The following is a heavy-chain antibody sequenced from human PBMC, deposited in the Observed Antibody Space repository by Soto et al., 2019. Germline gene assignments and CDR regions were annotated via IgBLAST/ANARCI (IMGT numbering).Heavy chain of an antibody. Sequence: ASVKVSCKASGYTFTSYDINWVRQATGQGLEWMGWMNPNNGNTGYAQKFQGRVTMTRNTSISTAYMELRSLRSDDTAVYYCARDTGYYDSSGYYRRNWFDPWGQGTLVTVSS. J-gene: IGHJ5*02. V-gene: IGHV1-8*01. CDR1: GYTFTSYD. CDR3: ARDTGYYDSSGYYRRNWFDP. CDR2: MNPNNGNT. D-gene: IGHD3-22*01.